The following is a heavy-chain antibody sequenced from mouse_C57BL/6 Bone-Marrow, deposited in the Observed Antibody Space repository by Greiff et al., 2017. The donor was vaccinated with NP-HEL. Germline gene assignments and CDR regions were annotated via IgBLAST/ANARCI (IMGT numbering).Heavy chain of an antibody. V-gene: IGHV1-4*01. J-gene: IGHJ2*01. Sequence: QVHVKQSGAELARPGASVKMSCKASGYTFTSYTMHWVKQRPGQGLEWIGYINPSSGYTKYNQKFKDKATLTADKSSSTAYMQLSSLTSEDSAVYYCARLDDGYYPFDYWGQGTTLTVSS. CDR2: INPSSGYT. D-gene: IGHD2-3*01. CDR1: GYTFTSYT. CDR3: ARLDDGYYPFDY.